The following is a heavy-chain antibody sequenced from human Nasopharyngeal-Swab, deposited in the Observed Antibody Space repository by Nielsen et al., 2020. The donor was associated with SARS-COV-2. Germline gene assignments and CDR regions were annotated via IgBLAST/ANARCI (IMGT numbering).Heavy chain of an antibody. CDR2: INPDSGDT. V-gene: IGHV1-2*02. CDR3: ARDYYDNYDSDY. J-gene: IGHJ4*02. D-gene: IGHD3-22*01. Sequence: WVRQAPGQGLEWVGCINPDSGDTQYAQKFQGRVTVTSDRSRSTAYIDLSRLRSDDTAVYYCARDYYDNYDSDYWGQGTLVTVSS.